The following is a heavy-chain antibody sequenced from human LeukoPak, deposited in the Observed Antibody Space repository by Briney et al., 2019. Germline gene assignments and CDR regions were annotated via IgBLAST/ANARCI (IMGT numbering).Heavy chain of an antibody. CDR2: ISYDGSNK. CDR1: GFTFSSYG. V-gene: IGHV3-30*18. Sequence: PGGSLRLPCAASGFTFSSYGMHWVRQAPGKGLEWVAVISYDGSNKYYADSVKGRFTISRDNSKNTLYLQMNSLRAEDTAVYYCAKDRVTVVVPAAMDVIDYWGQGTLVTVSS. J-gene: IGHJ4*02. CDR3: AKDRVTVVVPAAMDVIDY. D-gene: IGHD2-2*01.